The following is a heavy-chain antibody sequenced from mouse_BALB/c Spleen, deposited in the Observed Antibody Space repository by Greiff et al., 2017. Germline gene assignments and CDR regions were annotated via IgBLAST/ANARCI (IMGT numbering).Heavy chain of an antibody. J-gene: IGHJ3*01. CDR3: NAWTMSVLAY. CDR1: GFNIKDYY. CDR2: IDPENGDT. Sequence: EVQLQQSGAELVRSGASVKLSCTASGFNIKDYYMHWVKQRPEQGLEWIGWIDPENGDTEYAPKFQGKATMTADTSSNTAYLQLSSLTSEDTAVYYCNAWTMSVLAYWGQGTLVTVSA. V-gene: IGHV14-4*02. D-gene: IGHD2-4*01.